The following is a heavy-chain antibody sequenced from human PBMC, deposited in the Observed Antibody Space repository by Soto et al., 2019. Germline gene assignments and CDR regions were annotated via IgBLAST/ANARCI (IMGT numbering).Heavy chain of an antibody. CDR2: ISGSGGST. J-gene: IGHJ6*02. CDR1: GFTFSSYA. CDR3: AKCLGYCSSTSCYFYYYGMDV. V-gene: IGHV3-23*01. D-gene: IGHD2-2*01. Sequence: GGSLRLSCASSGFTFSSYAMSCVRQAPGKGLDWFSAISGSGGSTYYADSVKGRFTISRDNSKNTLYLQMNSLRAEDTAVYYCAKCLGYCSSTSCYFYYYGMDVWGQGTTVTVSS.